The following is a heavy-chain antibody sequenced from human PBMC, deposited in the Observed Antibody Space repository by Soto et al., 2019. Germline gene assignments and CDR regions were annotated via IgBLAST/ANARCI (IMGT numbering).Heavy chain of an antibody. CDR2: IKQDENGK. Sequence: EVQLVESGGGLVQPGGSLRLSCEASGFPFSRRWMTWVRQGQGKGLEWVANIKQDENGKDYVDSVKGRFTISRDNAKNSLYLQMNSLRAEDTAVYYCATLDGPAAAGLVLDFWGQGTLVTVSS. V-gene: IGHV3-7*02. J-gene: IGHJ4*02. CDR3: ATLDGPAAAGLVLDF. D-gene: IGHD6-13*01. CDR1: GFPFSRRW.